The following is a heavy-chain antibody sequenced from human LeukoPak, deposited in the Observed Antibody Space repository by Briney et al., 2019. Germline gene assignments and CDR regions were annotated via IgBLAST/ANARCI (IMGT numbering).Heavy chain of an antibody. J-gene: IGHJ5*02. CDR1: GFTFSSYS. CDR2: ISSSSSTI. D-gene: IGHD6-13*01. V-gene: IGHV3-48*01. CDR3: ARDHSSSWTNWFDP. Sequence: LPGGSLRLSCAASGFTFSSYSMNWVRQAPGKGLEWVSYISSSSSTIYYADSVKGRFTISRDNAKNSLYLQMNSLRAEDTAVYYCARDHSSSWTNWFDPWGQGTLVTVSS.